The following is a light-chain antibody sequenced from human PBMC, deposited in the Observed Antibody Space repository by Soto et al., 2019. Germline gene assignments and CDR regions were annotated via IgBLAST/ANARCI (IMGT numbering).Light chain of an antibody. J-gene: IGKJ4*01. V-gene: IGKV1-12*01. CDR2: AAS. CDR3: QQATGFPVS. Sequence: IQMTQSPSSVSASVGDRVTITCRASQGISSWLAWYQQKPGKAPKLLIYAASSLQSGVPSRFSGSGSGTDFTIIITSLQFGDFPTYYCQQATGFPVSFGGGTKVENK. CDR1: QGISSW.